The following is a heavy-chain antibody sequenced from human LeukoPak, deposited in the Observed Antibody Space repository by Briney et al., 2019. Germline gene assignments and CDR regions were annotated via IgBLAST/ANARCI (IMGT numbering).Heavy chain of an antibody. CDR2: INPNSGGT. Sequence: ASVKVSCKASGYTFTGYYMHWVRQAPGQGLEWMGWINPNSGGTNYAQKFQGRVTMTRDTSISTAYMELSRLRSDDTAVYYCAREVSSSWYVSYWGQGTLVTVSS. D-gene: IGHD6-13*01. V-gene: IGHV1-2*02. CDR3: AREVSSSWYVSY. J-gene: IGHJ4*02. CDR1: GYTFTGYY.